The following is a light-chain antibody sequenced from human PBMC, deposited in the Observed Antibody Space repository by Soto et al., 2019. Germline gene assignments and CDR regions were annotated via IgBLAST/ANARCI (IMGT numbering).Light chain of an antibody. CDR1: QSVSNSSNDRNY. CDR2: WAS. J-gene: IGKJ4*01. Sequence: DIAMTQSPDSLAVSLGERDTINCRSSQSVSNSSNDRNYLAWYQQRPRQPPKLLFYWASTREFGVPDRFSGGGSGTDFTLTISSLQAEDVAVYYCQQYYRNPLTFGGGTKVEIK. V-gene: IGKV4-1*01. CDR3: QQYYRNPLT.